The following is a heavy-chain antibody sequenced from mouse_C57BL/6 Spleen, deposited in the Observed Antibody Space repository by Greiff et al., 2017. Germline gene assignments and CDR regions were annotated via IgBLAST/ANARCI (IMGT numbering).Heavy chain of an antibody. J-gene: IGHJ2*01. CDR2: IHPNSGST. CDR1: GYTFTSYW. Sequence: VQLQQPGAELVKPGASVKLSCKASGYTFTSYWMHWVKQRPGQGLEWIGMIHPNSGSTNYNEKFKSKATLTVDKSSSTAYMQLSSLTSEDSAVYYCAGSLITTVVAHFDYWGQGTTLTVSS. V-gene: IGHV1-64*01. D-gene: IGHD1-1*01. CDR3: AGSLITTVVAHFDY.